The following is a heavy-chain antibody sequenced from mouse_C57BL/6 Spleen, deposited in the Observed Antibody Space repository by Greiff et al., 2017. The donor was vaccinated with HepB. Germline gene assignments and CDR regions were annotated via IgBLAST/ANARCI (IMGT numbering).Heavy chain of an antibody. CDR3: ASLGGNSFAY. CDR2: IYPSDSET. J-gene: IGHJ3*01. CDR1: GYTFTSYW. Sequence: QVQLQQPGAELVRPGSSVKLSCKASGYTFTSYWMDWVKQRPGQGLEWIGNIYPSDSETHYNQKFKDKATLTVDKSSSTAYMQLSSLTSEDSAVYCCASLGGNSFAYWGQGTLVTVSA. V-gene: IGHV1-61*01. D-gene: IGHD2-1*01.